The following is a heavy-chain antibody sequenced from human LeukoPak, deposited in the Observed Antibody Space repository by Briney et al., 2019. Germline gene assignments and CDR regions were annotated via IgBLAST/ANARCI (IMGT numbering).Heavy chain of an antibody. V-gene: IGHV5-51*01. CDR1: GYSFTSYW. CDR2: IYPGDSDT. Sequence: GESLKISCKGSGYSFTSYWIGWVRQMPGKGLEWMGIIYPGDSDTRYSPSFQGQVTISADKSISTAYPQWSSLKASDTATYYCARSCSSTSCYTGTDYWGQGTLVTVSS. D-gene: IGHD2-2*02. J-gene: IGHJ4*02. CDR3: ARSCSSTSCYTGTDY.